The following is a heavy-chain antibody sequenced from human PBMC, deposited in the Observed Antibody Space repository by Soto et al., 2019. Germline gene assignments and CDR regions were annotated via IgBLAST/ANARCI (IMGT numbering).Heavy chain of an antibody. D-gene: IGHD6-13*01. CDR2: IYYSGST. J-gene: IGHJ5*02. CDR1: GGSISSYY. Sequence: SETLSLTCTVSGGSISSYYWSWIRQPPGKGLEWIGYIYYSGSTNYNPSLKSRVTISVDTSKNQFSLKLSSVTAADTAVYYCARLGVAAAGTGNWFDPWGQGTLVTVSS. V-gene: IGHV4-59*08. CDR3: ARLGVAAAGTGNWFDP.